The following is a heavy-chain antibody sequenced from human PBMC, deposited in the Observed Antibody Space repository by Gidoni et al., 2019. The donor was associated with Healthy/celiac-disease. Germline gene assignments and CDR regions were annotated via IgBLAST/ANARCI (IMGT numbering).Heavy chain of an antibody. CDR3: AKRGYCSSTSCFYGMDV. CDR2: ISGSGGST. D-gene: IGHD2-2*01. CDR1: GFTFSSYA. Sequence: EVQLLESGGGLVQPGGSLRLSCAASGFTFSSYAMSWVRQAPGKGLEWVSAISGSGGSTYYADSVKGRFTISRDNSKNTLYLQMNSLRAEDTAVYYCAKRGYCSSTSCFYGMDVWGQGTTVTVSS. V-gene: IGHV3-23*01. J-gene: IGHJ6*02.